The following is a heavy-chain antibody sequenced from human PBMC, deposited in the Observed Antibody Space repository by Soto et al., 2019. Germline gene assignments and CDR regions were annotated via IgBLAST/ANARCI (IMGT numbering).Heavy chain of an antibody. CDR2: IYYSEST. J-gene: IGHJ4*02. D-gene: IGHD4-17*01. V-gene: IGHV4-59*08. CDR1: CGSNSVSS. Sequence: SETLSQPFLDFCGSNSVSSWSGIRQPPGVGLEWIGYIYYSESTNYNPSLKIRVTLSVNPSTTQFSLKLSPVTAPDTPAHYYARSYGGTQHYWGEVSVVAGSS. CDR3: ARSYGGTQHY.